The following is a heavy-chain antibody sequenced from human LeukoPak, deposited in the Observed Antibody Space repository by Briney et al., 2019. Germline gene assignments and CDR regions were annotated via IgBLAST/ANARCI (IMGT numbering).Heavy chain of an antibody. V-gene: IGHV3-64*01. D-gene: IGHD6-19*01. Sequence: GGSLRLSCAASGFTFSNYPIHWVRQAPGKGLEFVSSIHSNGISTYYGNSVKGRFTVSRDNSKNTVYLQMGSLREEDMAVYYCARTQQWLATGGWYWFDTWGQGTLVTVSS. CDR3: ARTQQWLATGGWYWFDT. CDR2: IHSNGIST. CDR1: GFTFSNYP. J-gene: IGHJ5*02.